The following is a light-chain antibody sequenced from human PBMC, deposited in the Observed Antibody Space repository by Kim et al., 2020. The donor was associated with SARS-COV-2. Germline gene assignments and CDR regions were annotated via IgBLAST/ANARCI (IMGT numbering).Light chain of an antibody. Sequence: EIVMTQSPATLSVSPGERATLSCRANQSVSSNLAWYQQKPGQAPRLLIYGASTRATGIPARFSGSGSGTEFTLTISSLQSEDFAVYYCQQYNNWPPTFGRGTKVDIK. CDR1: QSVSSN. CDR3: QQYNNWPPT. J-gene: IGKJ1*01. CDR2: GAS. V-gene: IGKV3-15*01.